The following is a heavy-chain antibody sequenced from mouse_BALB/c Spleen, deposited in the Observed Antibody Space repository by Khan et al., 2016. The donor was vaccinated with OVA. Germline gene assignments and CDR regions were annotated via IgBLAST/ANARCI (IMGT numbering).Heavy chain of an antibody. J-gene: IGHJ3*01. Sequence: QVQLKESGPGLVAPSQSLSITCTVSGFSLTSYGVHWVRQPPGKGLEWLGIIWAGGSTNYNSALMSRLSISKDNSKSQVFLKMTSLQTEYTTMYYCARDTTATPYWGQGTLVTVSA. V-gene: IGHV2-9*02. D-gene: IGHD1-2*01. CDR2: IWAGGST. CDR3: ARDTTATPY. CDR1: GFSLTSYG.